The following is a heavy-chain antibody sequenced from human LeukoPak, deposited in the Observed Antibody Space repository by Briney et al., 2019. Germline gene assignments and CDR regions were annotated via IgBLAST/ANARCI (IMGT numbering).Heavy chain of an antibody. J-gene: IGHJ4*02. CDR2: INAGNGNT. D-gene: IGHD4-23*01. Sequence: ASVKVSCKASGYTFTSYDINWVRQATGQGLEWMGWINAGNGNTKYSQKFQGRVTITRDTSASTAYMELSSLRSEDTAVYYCARAFPPTVAFDYWGQGTLVTVSS. CDR1: GYTFTSYD. V-gene: IGHV1-3*01. CDR3: ARAFPPTVAFDY.